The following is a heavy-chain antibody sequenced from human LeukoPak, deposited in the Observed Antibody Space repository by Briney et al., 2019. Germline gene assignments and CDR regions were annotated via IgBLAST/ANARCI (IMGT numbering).Heavy chain of an antibody. CDR1: GGSFSGYY. CDR3: ARCLVGLFDY. D-gene: IGHD5/OR15-5a*01. CDR2: INHSGST. Sequence: NSSETLSLTCAVYGGSFSGYYWSWIRQPPGKGLEWIGEINHSGSTNYNPSLKSRVTISVDTSKNQFSLKLSSVTAADTAVYYCARCLVGLFDYWGQGTLVTVSS. V-gene: IGHV4-34*01. J-gene: IGHJ4*02.